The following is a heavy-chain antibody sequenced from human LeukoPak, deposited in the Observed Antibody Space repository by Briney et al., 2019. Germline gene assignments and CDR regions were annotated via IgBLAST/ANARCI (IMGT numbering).Heavy chain of an antibody. Sequence: PGRSLRLSCTASGFTFSSYAMSWVRQAPGKGLEWVSAISGSGGSTYYADSVKGRFTISRDNSKNTLYLQMNSLRAEDTAVYYCAKGLSRYYDSSGYWAFDYWGQGTLVTVSS. CDR3: AKGLSRYYDSSGYWAFDY. V-gene: IGHV3-23*01. CDR1: GFTFSSYA. J-gene: IGHJ4*02. D-gene: IGHD3-22*01. CDR2: ISGSGGST.